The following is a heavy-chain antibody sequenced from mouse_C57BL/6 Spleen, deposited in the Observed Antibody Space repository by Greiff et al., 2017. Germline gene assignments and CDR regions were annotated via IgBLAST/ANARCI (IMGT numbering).Heavy chain of an antibody. J-gene: IGHJ3*01. D-gene: IGHD2-3*01. CDR2: IDPSDSYT. CDR3: ARNDGYHGGFAY. CDR1: GYTFTSYW. V-gene: IGHV1-69*01. Sequence: VQLQQPGAELVMPGASVKLSCKASGYTFTSYWMHWVKQRPGQGLEWIGEIDPSDSYTNYNQKFKGKSTLTVDKSSSTAYMQLSSLTSEDSAVYYCARNDGYHGGFAYWGQGTLVTVSA.